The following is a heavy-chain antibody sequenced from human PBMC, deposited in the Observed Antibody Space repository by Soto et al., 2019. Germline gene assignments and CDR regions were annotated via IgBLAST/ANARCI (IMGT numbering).Heavy chain of an antibody. J-gene: IGHJ5*02. CDR2: IYYSGST. CDR1: GGSISRYY. Sequence: SETLSLTCTVSGGSISRYYWNWIRQPPGKGLEWIGYIYYSGSTNYNPSLKSRVTISVDTSKNQFSLKLSSVTAADTAVYYCARDPGWGVFCGGSAPWGQGTLVTVSS. D-gene: IGHD3-16*01. V-gene: IGHV4-59*01. CDR3: ARDPGWGVFCGGSAP.